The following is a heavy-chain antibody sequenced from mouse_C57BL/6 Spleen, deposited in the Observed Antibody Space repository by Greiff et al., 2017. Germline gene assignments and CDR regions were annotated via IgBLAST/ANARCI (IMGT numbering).Heavy chain of an antibody. D-gene: IGHD1-1*01. Sequence: QVQLQQSGAELVRPGASVTLSCKASGYTFTDYEMHWVKQTPVHGLGWIGAIDPETGGTAYNQKFKGKAILTADKSSSTAYMELRSLTSEDSAVYYCTRKAYYYGSSPVYAMDYWGQGTSVTVSS. V-gene: IGHV1-15*01. CDR3: TRKAYYYGSSPVYAMDY. CDR1: GYTFTDYE. J-gene: IGHJ4*01. CDR2: IDPETGGT.